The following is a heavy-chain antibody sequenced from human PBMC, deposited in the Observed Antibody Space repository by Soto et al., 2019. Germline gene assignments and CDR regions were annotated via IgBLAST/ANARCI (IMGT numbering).Heavy chain of an antibody. Sequence: PGGSLRLSCAASGSNFRSYHMHWVGQAPGKGRDGGAVISYDGSNKYYADSVKGRFTISRDNSKNTLYLQMNSLRNEATAVYYCAGDGVEYASGMNWFDPWGPGTLVTVSS. D-gene: IGHD3-10*01. CDR3: AGDGVEYASGMNWFDP. V-gene: IGHV3-30-3*01. J-gene: IGHJ5*02. CDR2: ISYDGSNK. CDR1: GSNFRSYH.